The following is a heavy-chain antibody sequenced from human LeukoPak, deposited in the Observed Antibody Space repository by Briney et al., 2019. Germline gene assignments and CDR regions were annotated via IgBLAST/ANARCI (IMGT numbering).Heavy chain of an antibody. D-gene: IGHD6-13*01. CDR3: ARHDPSIAAAGTPVFGY. Sequence: SETLSLTCAVYGGSFSGYYWSWIRQPPGKGLEWIGEINHSGSINYNPSPKSRVTISVDTSKNQFSLKLSSVTAADTAVYYCARHDPSIAAAGTPVFGYWGQGTLVTVSS. J-gene: IGHJ4*02. V-gene: IGHV4-34*01. CDR1: GGSFSGYY. CDR2: INHSGSI.